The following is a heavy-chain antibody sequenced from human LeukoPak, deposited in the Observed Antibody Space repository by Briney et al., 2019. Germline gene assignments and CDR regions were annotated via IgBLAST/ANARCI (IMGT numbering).Heavy chain of an antibody. CDR1: GGSFSGYY. CDR3: ARGRVMITFGGAKDYFDY. J-gene: IGHJ4*02. CDR2: INHSGST. V-gene: IGHV4-34*01. D-gene: IGHD3-16*01. Sequence: NSSETPSLTCAVYGGSFSGYYWSWIRQPPGKGLEWIGEINHSGSTNYNPSLKSRVTISVDTSKNQFSLKLSSVTAADTAVYYCARGRVMITFGGAKDYFDYWGQGTLVTVSS.